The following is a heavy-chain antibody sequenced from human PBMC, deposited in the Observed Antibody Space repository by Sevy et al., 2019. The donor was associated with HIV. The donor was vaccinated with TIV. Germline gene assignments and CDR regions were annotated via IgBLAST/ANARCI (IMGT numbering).Heavy chain of an antibody. D-gene: IGHD3-3*01. V-gene: IGHV1-8*01. CDR1: GYTFTSYD. Sequence: ASVKVSCKASGYTFTSYDINWVGQATGQGLEWMGWMNPNSGNTGYAQKFQGRVTMTRNTSISTAYMELSSLRSEDTAVYYCAGVRTPRYYDFWSGTADGGYYGMDVWGQGTTVTVSS. CDR3: AGVRTPRYYDFWSGTADGGYYGMDV. J-gene: IGHJ6*02. CDR2: MNPNSGNT.